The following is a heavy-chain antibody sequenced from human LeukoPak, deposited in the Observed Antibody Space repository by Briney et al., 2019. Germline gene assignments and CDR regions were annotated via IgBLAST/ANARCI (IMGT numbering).Heavy chain of an antibody. CDR1: GFTFSDYY. J-gene: IGHJ3*02. Sequence: PGGSLRLSCEASGFTFSDYYMSWIRQAPGKGLEWVSSISDSSSNYIYYADSVRGRFTISRDNSKNTLYLQMNSLRAEDTAVYYCAREAVLVGATTYRVDAFDIWGQGTMVTVSS. CDR3: AREAVLVGATTYRVDAFDI. V-gene: IGHV3-11*06. CDR2: ISDSSSNYI. D-gene: IGHD1-26*01.